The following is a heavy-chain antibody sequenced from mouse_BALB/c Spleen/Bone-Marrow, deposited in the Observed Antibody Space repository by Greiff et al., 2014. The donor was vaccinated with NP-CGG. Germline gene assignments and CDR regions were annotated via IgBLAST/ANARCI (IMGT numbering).Heavy chain of an antibody. D-gene: IGHD2-3*01. CDR1: GFTFNNYA. V-gene: IGHV5-9-3*01. J-gene: IGHJ3*01. CDR3: ARQESIYDGYYGGFAY. CDR2: ISSGGGYI. Sequence: EVQVVDSGGGLVKPGGALNLSCAASGFTFNNYAMSWVRQTPERRLEWVATISSGGGYIYYPDSVKGQFTISRDNAKNTLYLQMSSLGSEDTAMYYCARQESIYDGYYGGFAYWGQGTLVTVSA.